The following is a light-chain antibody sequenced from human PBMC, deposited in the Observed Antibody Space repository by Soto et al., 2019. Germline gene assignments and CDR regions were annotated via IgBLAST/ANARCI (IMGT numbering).Light chain of an antibody. Sequence: QTVVTQEPSFSVTPGRTVTLTCGLSSGSVSTSYYPSWYQQTPGQAPRTLISRTNTRSSGVPDRFSGSILGNKAALTITGAHAAAESDYYCVLYLGSGISVFGGGTKLTVL. J-gene: IGLJ2*01. CDR3: VLYLGSGISV. CDR2: RTN. CDR1: SGSVSTSYY. V-gene: IGLV8-61*01.